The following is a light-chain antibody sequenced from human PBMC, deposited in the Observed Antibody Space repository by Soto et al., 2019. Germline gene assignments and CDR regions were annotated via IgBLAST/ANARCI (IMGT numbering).Light chain of an antibody. CDR1: SSNIGSNT. V-gene: IGLV1-44*01. CDR2: SNN. CDR3: PEWDDSLNGPSYV. Sequence: QSVLTQPPSASGTPGQRVTISCSGSSSNIGSNTVNWYQQLPGTAPKLLIYSNNQRPSGVPDRFSGSKSGTSASLAISGLQHDDEADYQSPEWDDSLNGPSYVFGTGTKVTV. J-gene: IGLJ1*01.